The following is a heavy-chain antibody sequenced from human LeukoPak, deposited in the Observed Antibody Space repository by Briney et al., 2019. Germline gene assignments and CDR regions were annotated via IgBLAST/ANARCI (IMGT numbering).Heavy chain of an antibody. Sequence: GGSLRLSCAASGFTFSSYEMNWVRQAPGKGLEWVSYISSSGSTIYYADSVKGRFTISRDNAKNSLYLQMNSLRAEDTAVYYCAREYLGYCSGGSCYLSDAFDIWGQGTMVTVSS. D-gene: IGHD2-15*01. J-gene: IGHJ3*02. CDR2: ISSSGSTI. CDR1: GFTFSSYE. CDR3: AREYLGYCSGGSCYLSDAFDI. V-gene: IGHV3-48*03.